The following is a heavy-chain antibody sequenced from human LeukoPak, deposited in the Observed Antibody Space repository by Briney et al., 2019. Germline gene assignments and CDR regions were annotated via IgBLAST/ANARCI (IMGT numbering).Heavy chain of an antibody. CDR2: ISSSSSYI. D-gene: IGHD2-15*01. J-gene: IGHJ5*02. CDR1: GFILRSYS. V-gene: IGHV3-21*01. CDR3: TRGSDCSGVSCYANWFDP. Sequence: GGSLRLSCGASGFILRSYSMHWVRQAAGKGLESVSSISSSSSYIYYADSVRGRFTISRDNAKNSLYLQMDSLRGEDTAIYYCTRGSDCSGVSCYANWFDPWGQGALVTVSS.